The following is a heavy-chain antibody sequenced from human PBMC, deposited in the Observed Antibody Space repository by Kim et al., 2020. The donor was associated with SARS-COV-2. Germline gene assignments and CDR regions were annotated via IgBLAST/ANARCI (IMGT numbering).Heavy chain of an antibody. V-gene: IGHV1-18*01. J-gene: IGHJ6*02. Sequence: ASVKVSCKASGYTFTSYGISWVRQAPGQGLEWMGWISAYNGNTNYAQKLQGRVTMTTDTSTSTAYMELRSLRSDDTAVYYCARVPHGDSSGWYNFWLSPVPYYGMDVWGQGTTVTVSS. D-gene: IGHD6-19*01. CDR2: ISAYNGNT. CDR1: GYTFTSYG. CDR3: ARVPHGDSSGWYNFWLSPVPYYGMDV.